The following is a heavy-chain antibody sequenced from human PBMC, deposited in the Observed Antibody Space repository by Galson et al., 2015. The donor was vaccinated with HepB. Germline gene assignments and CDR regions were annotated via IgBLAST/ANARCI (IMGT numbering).Heavy chain of an antibody. D-gene: IGHD3-16*02. CDR3: ARQVGMITFGGVIVPDAFDI. J-gene: IGHJ3*02. Sequence: SLRLSCAASGFTFSSYEMNWVRQAPGKGLEWVSYISSSGSTIYYADSVKGRFTISRDNAKNSLYLQMNSLRAEDTAVYYCARQVGMITFGGVIVPDAFDIWGQGTMVTVSS. CDR2: ISSSGSTI. V-gene: IGHV3-48*03. CDR1: GFTFSSYE.